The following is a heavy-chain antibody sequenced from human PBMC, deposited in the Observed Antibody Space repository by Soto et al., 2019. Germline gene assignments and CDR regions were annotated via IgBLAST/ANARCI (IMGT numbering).Heavy chain of an antibody. V-gene: IGHV3-9*01. Sequence: EVQLVESGGGLVQPGRSLRLSCAASGFTFDDYAMHWVRQAPGKGLEWVSCISWHSGSIGYADSVKGRFTISRDNAKNSLYLQMNSLRAEDTALYYCAKSSSSWSNWFVPWGQGTLVTVSS. CDR2: ISWHSGSI. CDR1: GFTFDDYA. D-gene: IGHD6-6*01. CDR3: AKSSSSWSNWFVP. J-gene: IGHJ5*02.